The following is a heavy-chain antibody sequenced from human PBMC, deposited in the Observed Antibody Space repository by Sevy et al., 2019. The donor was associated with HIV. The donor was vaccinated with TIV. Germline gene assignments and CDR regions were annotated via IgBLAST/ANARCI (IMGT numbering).Heavy chain of an antibody. CDR2: IYPGDSDT. J-gene: IGHJ4*02. CDR3: ARHRGYGSSWSPLDY. CDR1: GYSFTSYW. D-gene: IGHD6-13*01. V-gene: IGHV5-51*01. Sequence: GESLKISCKGSGYSFTSYWIGWVRQMPGKGLEWMGIIYPGDSDTRYSASFKGQVTISADKSISTAYLQWSSLKASDTAMYYCARHRGYGSSWSPLDYWGQGTLVTVSS.